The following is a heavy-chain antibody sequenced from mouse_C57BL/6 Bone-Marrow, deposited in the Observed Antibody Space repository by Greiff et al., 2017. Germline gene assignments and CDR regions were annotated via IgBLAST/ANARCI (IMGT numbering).Heavy chain of an antibody. Sequence: EVKLLESGGGLVQPGGSLKLSCAASGIAFSRYWMSWVRRAPGKGLDWIGEINPASSTINYAPSLKDKFIISRDNAKNTLYLQISNVRSEDTALYYCARRRDMDYGGQGTSVTVSS. CDR1: GIAFSRYW. CDR2: INPASSTI. J-gene: IGHJ4*01. V-gene: IGHV4-1*01. CDR3: ARRRDMDY.